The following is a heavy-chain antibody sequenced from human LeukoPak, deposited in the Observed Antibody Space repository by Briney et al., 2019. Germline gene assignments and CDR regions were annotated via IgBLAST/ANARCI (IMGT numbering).Heavy chain of an antibody. CDR2: ILYDGNNK. CDR1: GFTFSTYG. Sequence: PGGSLRLSCAASGFTFSTYGMHWVRQAPGKGLEWVAVILYDGNNKNYADSVKGRFTISRDNSKNTLYLQMSSLRAEDTAVYYCARILLWFGELSRFDPWGQGTLVTVSS. D-gene: IGHD3-10*01. J-gene: IGHJ5*02. CDR3: ARILLWFGELSRFDP. V-gene: IGHV3-30*03.